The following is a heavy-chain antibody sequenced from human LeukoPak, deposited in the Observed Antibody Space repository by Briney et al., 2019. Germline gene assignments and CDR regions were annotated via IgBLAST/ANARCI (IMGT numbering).Heavy chain of an antibody. D-gene: IGHD5-12*01. CDR3: AKCGNSGCHLIDY. CDR2: ISGRTGAT. Sequence: GGSLRLSCAASGFTFSSFAMSWVRQAPGKGLEWVSAISGRTGATYYADSEKGRFTISRDNSKSTLYLQMDSLRAEDTAVYYCAKCGNSGCHLIDYWGQGTLVTVSS. V-gene: IGHV3-23*01. J-gene: IGHJ4*02. CDR1: GFTFSSFA.